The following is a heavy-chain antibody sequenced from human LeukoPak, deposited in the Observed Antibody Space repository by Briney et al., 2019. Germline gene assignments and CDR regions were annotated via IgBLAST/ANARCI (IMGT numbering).Heavy chain of an antibody. Sequence: PGGSLRLSCAASGFTVSSNYMSWVRQAPGKGLEWVAVISPDGSGKNYVDSVEGRFTISRDNSKNTLYVQMNSLRAEDTAVYFCARGYDSNLDYYYYMDVWGKGTTVTVSS. CDR3: ARGYDSNLDYYYYMDV. J-gene: IGHJ6*03. V-gene: IGHV3-30*03. CDR1: GFTVSSNY. D-gene: IGHD3-16*01. CDR2: ISPDGSGK.